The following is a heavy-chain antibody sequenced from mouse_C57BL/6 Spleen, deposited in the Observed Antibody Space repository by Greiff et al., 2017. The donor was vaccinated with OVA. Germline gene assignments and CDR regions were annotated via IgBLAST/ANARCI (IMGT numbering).Heavy chain of an antibody. Sequence: EVKLMESGPGLVKPSPSLSLTCSVTGYSITSGYYWNWLRQFPGNKLEWMGYISYDGSNNYNPSLKNRISITRDTSEIQFFLKLKSVTTEDTATYYCARDRGDYDGWFAYWGQGTLVTVSA. CDR1: GYSITSGYY. CDR2: ISYDGSN. CDR3: ARDRGDYDGWFAY. V-gene: IGHV3-6*01. D-gene: IGHD2-4*01. J-gene: IGHJ3*01.